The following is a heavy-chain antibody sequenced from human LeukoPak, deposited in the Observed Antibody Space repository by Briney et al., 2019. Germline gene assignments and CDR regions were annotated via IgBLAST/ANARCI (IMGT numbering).Heavy chain of an antibody. D-gene: IGHD1-14*01. J-gene: IGHJ4*02. CDR3: ARERPTTGSDY. CDR2: ISVYSGNT. CDR1: GYTFSVYG. Sequence: ASVKVSCKASGYTFSVYGITWVRQAPGQGLEWMGWISVYSGNTNYAQKLQGRVTMTTDTSTSTAYMELRSLRSDDTAVYYCARERPTTGSDYWGQGTLVTVSS. V-gene: IGHV1-18*01.